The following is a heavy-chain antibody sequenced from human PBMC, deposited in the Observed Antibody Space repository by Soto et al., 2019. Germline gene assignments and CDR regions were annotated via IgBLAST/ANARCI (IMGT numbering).Heavy chain of an antibody. CDR3: TRQISSSGNYYYMDV. D-gene: IGHD6-6*01. V-gene: IGHV3-73*01. J-gene: IGHJ6*03. Sequence: GGSLRLSCAASGFMLSNYAMTWVRQTSGKGLEWVGRIRTKANSYATAYAASVKGRFTISRDDSKNTAYLQMNSLKTEDTAVYYCTRQISSSGNYYYMDVWGKGTTVTVSS. CDR2: IRTKANSYAT. CDR1: GFMLSNYA.